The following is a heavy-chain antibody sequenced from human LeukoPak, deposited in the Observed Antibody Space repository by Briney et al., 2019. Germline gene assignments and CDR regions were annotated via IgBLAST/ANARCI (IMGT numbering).Heavy chain of an antibody. J-gene: IGHJ4*02. Sequence: GGSLRLSCAASGFTFSTYWMSWVRQAPGKGLEWVANIKQDGSERYYVDSVKGRFTISRDNAKNSLYLQMNSLRAEDTAVYFCARVRYCSGGSCYDDYWGQGTLVTVPS. CDR1: GFTFSTYW. CDR3: ARVRYCSGGSCYDDY. D-gene: IGHD2-15*01. CDR2: IKQDGSER. V-gene: IGHV3-7*05.